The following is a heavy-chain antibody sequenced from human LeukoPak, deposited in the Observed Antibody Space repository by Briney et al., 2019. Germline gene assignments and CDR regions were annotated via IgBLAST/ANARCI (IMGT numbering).Heavy chain of an antibody. J-gene: IGHJ4*02. CDR3: ARSYCSSTSCYSGLTGAAPNY. D-gene: IGHD2-2*01. V-gene: IGHV3-11*01. CDR1: GFTFSDYY. CDR2: ISSSGSTI. Sequence: GGSLRLSCAASGFTFSDYYMSWIRQAPGQGLEWVSYISSSGSTIYYADSVKGRFTISRDNAKNSLYLQMNSLRAEDTAVYYCARSYCSSTSCYSGLTGAAPNYWGQGTLVTVS.